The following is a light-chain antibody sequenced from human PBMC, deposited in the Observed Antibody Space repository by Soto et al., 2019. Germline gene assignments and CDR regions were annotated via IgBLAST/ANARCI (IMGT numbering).Light chain of an antibody. V-gene: IGKV3-20*01. CDR3: QQYGSSLYS. Sequence: EIVLTQSPGTLSLSPGERATLSCRVSQSVSSSYLAWYQQKPGQAPRLLIFETSSRATGIPDRFSGSGSGADFTLTISRLEPEDFAVYYCQQYGSSLYSFGQGTKLEI. J-gene: IGKJ2*03. CDR1: QSVSSSY. CDR2: ETS.